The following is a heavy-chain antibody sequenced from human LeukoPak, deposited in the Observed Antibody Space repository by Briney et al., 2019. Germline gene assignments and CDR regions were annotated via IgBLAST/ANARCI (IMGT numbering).Heavy chain of an antibody. CDR3: AREGRDGYNPRGYYFDY. Sequence: SETLSLTCTVSGGSISSYYWSWIRQPPGKGLEWIGYIYYSGSTNYNPSLKSRVTISVDTSKNQFSLKLSSVTAADTAVYYCAREGRDGYNPRGYYFDYWGQGTLVTVSS. V-gene: IGHV4-59*01. CDR1: GGSISSYY. CDR2: IYYSGST. D-gene: IGHD5-24*01. J-gene: IGHJ4*02.